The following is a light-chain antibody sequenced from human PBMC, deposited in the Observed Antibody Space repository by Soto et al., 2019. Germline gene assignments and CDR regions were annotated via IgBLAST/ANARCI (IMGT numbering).Light chain of an antibody. Sequence: EIVLTQSPGTLSLSPGETATLSCRASESVASNYLAWYQQKPGQAPRLLVYGASTRATGIPDRFSGSGSGPDFTLSITRLQPEDCAVYFCQQYGSSPWTSGQGTKVGIK. CDR1: ESVASNY. J-gene: IGKJ1*01. CDR3: QQYGSSPWT. V-gene: IGKV3-20*01. CDR2: GAS.